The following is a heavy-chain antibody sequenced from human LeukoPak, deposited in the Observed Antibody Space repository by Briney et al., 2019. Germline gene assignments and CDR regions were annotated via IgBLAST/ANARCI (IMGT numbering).Heavy chain of an antibody. CDR2: MNPNSGNT. V-gene: IGHV1-8*01. J-gene: IGHJ4*02. D-gene: IGHD2-2*01. CDR3: ARGSSSTSSFDY. CDR1: GYTFTSYD. Sequence: ASVKVSCKASGYTFTSYDINWVRQATGQGLEWMGWMNPNSGNTGYAQKFQGRVTMTRDTSTSTVYMELSSLRSEDTAVYYCARGSSSTSSFDYWGQGTLVTVSS.